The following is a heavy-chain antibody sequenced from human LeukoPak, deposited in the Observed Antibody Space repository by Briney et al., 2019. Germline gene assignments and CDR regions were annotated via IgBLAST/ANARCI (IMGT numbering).Heavy chain of an antibody. D-gene: IGHD6-6*01. CDR2: IWYDGGNK. Sequence: GGSLRLSCAASGFTFSNHIMHWVRQAPGKGLEWVAGIWYDGGNKYYGDSVRGRFTISRDDSENSLYLQMNSLRAEDTAVYYCAREGIAARRLDYWGQGTLVTVSS. CDR3: AREGIAARRLDY. CDR1: GFTFSNHI. J-gene: IGHJ4*02. V-gene: IGHV3-33*01.